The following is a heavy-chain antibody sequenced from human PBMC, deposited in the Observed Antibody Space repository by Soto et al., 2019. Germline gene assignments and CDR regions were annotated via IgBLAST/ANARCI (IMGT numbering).Heavy chain of an antibody. J-gene: IGHJ4*02. CDR1: GGSISSYY. Sequence: QVQLQESGPGLVKPSETLSLTCTVSGGSISSYYWSWIRQPPGKGLEWIGYIYYSGSTNYNPSLKSRVPISVDTSKNQFSLKLSSVTGADTAVYYCARGYGGYEGFHYWGQGTLVTVSS. CDR2: IYYSGST. V-gene: IGHV4-59*01. D-gene: IGHD5-12*01. CDR3: ARGYGGYEGFHY.